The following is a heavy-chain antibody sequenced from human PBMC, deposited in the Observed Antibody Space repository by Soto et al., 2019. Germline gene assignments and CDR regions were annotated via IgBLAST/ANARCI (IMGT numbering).Heavy chain of an antibody. D-gene: IGHD2-15*01. V-gene: IGHV3-30*18. CDR3: AKGKEDCSGGSCYVFDY. Sequence: GGSLRLSCAASGFTFSSYGMHWVRQAPGKGLEWVAVISYDGSNKYYADSVKGRFTISRDNSKNTLYLQMNSLRAEDTAVYYCAKGKEDCSGGSCYVFDYWGQGTLVTVSS. J-gene: IGHJ4*02. CDR1: GFTFSSYG. CDR2: ISYDGSNK.